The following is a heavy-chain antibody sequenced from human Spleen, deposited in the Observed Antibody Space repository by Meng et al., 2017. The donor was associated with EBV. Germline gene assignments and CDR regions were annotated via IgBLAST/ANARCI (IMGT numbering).Heavy chain of an antibody. J-gene: IGHJ4*02. D-gene: IGHD2-15*01. Sequence: QVRLQQGGAGLLKPSETLSLTCAVYGGSFSGHYWTWIRQPPGKGLEWIGEINHSGSTNYNPSLKSRVTISVDTSKNQFSLKLSSVTAADTAVYYCARGYCSGGSCYSDYWGQGTLVTASS. V-gene: IGHV4-34*01. CDR2: INHSGST. CDR3: ARGYCSGGSCYSDY. CDR1: GGSFSGHY.